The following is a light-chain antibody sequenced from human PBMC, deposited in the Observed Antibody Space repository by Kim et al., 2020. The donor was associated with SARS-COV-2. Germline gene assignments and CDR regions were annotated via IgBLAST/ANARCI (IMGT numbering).Light chain of an antibody. J-gene: IGKJ4*01. V-gene: IGKV3-20*01. CDR1: QSVSSTY. CDR3: QQYGGSFT. CDR2: AAS. Sequence: EIVLTQSPGTLSLSPGERATLSCRASQSVSSTYLAWYQQKPGQAPRLLIYAASSRAAGIPDRFSSSGSGTDFTLIISRLEPEDFAVYYCQQYGGSFTFGGGTKVDIK.